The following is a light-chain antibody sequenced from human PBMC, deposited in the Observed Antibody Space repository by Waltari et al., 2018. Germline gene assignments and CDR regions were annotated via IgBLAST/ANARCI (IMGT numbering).Light chain of an antibody. CDR3: QQFGSLPWT. Sequence: DIHLTQSPSSLSASVGDPATITRRAGQDIGASVNWYQQRPGEAPKLLIFDADSLERGAPSRFSGGGSRTQFTFTITSLQAEDIATYYCQQFGSLPWTFGQGTTVE. J-gene: IGKJ1*01. CDR2: DAD. V-gene: IGKV1-33*01. CDR1: QDIGAS.